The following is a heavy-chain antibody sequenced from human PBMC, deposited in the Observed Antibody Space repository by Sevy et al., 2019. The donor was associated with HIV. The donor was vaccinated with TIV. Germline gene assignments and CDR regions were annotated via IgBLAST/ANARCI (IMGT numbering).Heavy chain of an antibody. CDR3: AAATGTAILGYYFQS. J-gene: IGHJ4*02. Sequence: SETLSLTCAVSGISITGSYWWSWVRQPPGKGLEWLGDMYHKGTANYNPSLKRRVNISVDKAQNQSSLRMSDVTAADTAVYYCAAATGTAILGYYFQSWGRGTQVTVSS. CDR1: GISITGSYW. V-gene: IGHV4-4*02. D-gene: IGHD1-1*01. CDR2: MYHKGTA.